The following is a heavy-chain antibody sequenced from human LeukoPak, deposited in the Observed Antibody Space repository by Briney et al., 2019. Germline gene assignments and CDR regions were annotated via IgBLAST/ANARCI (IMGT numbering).Heavy chain of an antibody. Sequence: GGSLRLSCAASGFTFSSYSMNWVRQAPGKGLEWVSSISSSSSYIYYADSVKGRFTISRDNAKNSLYLQMNSLRAEDTAVYYCARASLEWTQMDYYYYMDVWGKGTTVTVSS. V-gene: IGHV3-21*01. D-gene: IGHD3-3*01. CDR3: ARASLEWTQMDYYYYMDV. CDR1: GFTFSSYS. J-gene: IGHJ6*03. CDR2: ISSSSSYI.